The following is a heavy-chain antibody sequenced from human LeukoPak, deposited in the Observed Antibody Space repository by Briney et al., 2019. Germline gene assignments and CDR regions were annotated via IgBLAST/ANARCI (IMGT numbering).Heavy chain of an antibody. V-gene: IGHV1-2*06. CDR1: GYTFTGYY. J-gene: IGHJ4*02. CDR3: ARDRGQSSYDSSGYYYPY. Sequence: VASVKVSCKASGYTFTGYYIHWVRQAPGQGLEWMGRINPNSGGTNFAQELQGRVIMTRDTSISTAYMELSRLRSDDTAVYYCARDRGQSSYDSSGYYYPYWGQGTLVTVSS. D-gene: IGHD3-22*01. CDR2: INPNSGGT.